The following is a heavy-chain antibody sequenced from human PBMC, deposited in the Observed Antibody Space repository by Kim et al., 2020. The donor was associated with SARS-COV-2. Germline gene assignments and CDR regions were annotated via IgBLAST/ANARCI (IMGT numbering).Heavy chain of an antibody. Sequence: GGSLRLSCAVSGFTFSSYSMNWVRQAPGKGLEWVSSISSSSSYIYYADSVKGRFTISRDNAKNSLYLQMNSLRDEDTAVYYCARELYCSSTSCSGSNYWGQGTLVTVSS. V-gene: IGHV3-21*01. CDR3: ARELYCSSTSCSGSNY. D-gene: IGHD2-2*01. J-gene: IGHJ4*02. CDR1: GFTFSSYS. CDR2: ISSSSSYI.